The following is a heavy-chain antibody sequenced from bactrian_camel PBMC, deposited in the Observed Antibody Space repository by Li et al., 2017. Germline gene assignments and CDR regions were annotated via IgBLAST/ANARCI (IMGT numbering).Heavy chain of an antibody. D-gene: IGHD4*01. V-gene: IGHV3S40*01. CDR2: ISAGGGGT. CDR3: AAAKGPLWDPRSGPRKVTSCSVATVTASRNYN. CDR1: ELPTV. J-gene: IGHJ4*01. Sequence: VPLVESGGGTVQAGGSLALSCQFSELPTVMAWFRQAPGKGREGVAAISAGGGGTYYADSVKDRFTISRDNAKATVYLQMNSLIPEDTAMYYCAAAKGPLWDPRSGPRKVTSCSVATVTASRNYNWGQGTQVTVS.